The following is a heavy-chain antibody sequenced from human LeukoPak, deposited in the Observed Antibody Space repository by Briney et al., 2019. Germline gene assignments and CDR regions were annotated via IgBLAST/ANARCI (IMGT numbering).Heavy chain of an antibody. CDR1: GGSFSGYY. CDR3: ARRSNTARDDY. Sequence: SETLSLTCAVYGGSFSGYYWSWIRQPPGKGLEWIGEINHSGSTYYNPSLKSRVTISVDTSKNQFSLKLSSVTAADTAVYYCARRSNTARDDYWGQGTLVTVSS. J-gene: IGHJ4*02. V-gene: IGHV4-34*01. CDR2: INHSGST. D-gene: IGHD5-18*01.